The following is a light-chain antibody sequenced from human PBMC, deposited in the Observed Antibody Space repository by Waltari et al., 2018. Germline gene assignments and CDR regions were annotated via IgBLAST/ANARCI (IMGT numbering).Light chain of an antibody. Sequence: DIQMTQSPSTLSASVGDRVTITGRASQSISSWLAWYQQKPGKAPKLLIFDASSLESGVPSRFSGSGSGTEFTLTISSLQPDDFATYYCQQYNSYSSYTFAQGTKLEIK. CDR2: DAS. CDR3: QQYNSYSSYT. V-gene: IGKV1-5*01. J-gene: IGKJ2*01. CDR1: QSISSW.